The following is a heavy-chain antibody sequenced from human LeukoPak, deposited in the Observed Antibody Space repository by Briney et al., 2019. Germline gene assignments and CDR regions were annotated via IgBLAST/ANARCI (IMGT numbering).Heavy chain of an antibody. Sequence: ASVKVSCKVSGYTLTELSMHWVRQAPGKGLEWMGGFDPEDGETIYAQKFQGRVTMTEDTSTDTAYMELSSLRSEDMAVYYCAREVTGIAAAGTPYNWFDPWGQGTLVTVSS. CDR1: GYTLTELS. D-gene: IGHD6-13*01. CDR2: FDPEDGET. V-gene: IGHV1-24*01. CDR3: AREVTGIAAAGTPYNWFDP. J-gene: IGHJ5*02.